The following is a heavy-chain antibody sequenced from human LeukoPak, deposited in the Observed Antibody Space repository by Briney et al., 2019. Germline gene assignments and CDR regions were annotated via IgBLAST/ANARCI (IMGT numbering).Heavy chain of an antibody. J-gene: IGHJ4*02. Sequence: GGSLRLSCAASGFTFSSYGMHWVRQAPGKGLEWVAVIWYDGSNKYYADSVKGRFTISRDNSKNTLYLQMNSLRAEDTAVYYCARDPSGYCSSTSCYTHFDYWGQGTLVTVSS. CDR1: GFTFSSYG. CDR2: IWYDGSNK. V-gene: IGHV3-33*01. D-gene: IGHD2-2*02. CDR3: ARDPSGYCSSTSCYTHFDY.